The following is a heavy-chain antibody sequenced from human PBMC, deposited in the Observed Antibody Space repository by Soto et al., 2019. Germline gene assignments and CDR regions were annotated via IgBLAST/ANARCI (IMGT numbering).Heavy chain of an antibody. CDR1: GFTVSNNY. J-gene: IGHJ4*02. V-gene: IGHV3-53*01. CDR2: IYSGGYT. D-gene: IGHD2-15*01. Sequence: EVQLVESGGGLIQPGGSLRLSCAVSGFTVSNNYMSWVRQAPGKGLEGVSVIYSGGYTAYGDSVKGRFTISRDNSKNTPYLEKKSLGAADPPVVFCDNTPGGGGYWGQGTLVTVSS. CDR3: DNTPGGGGY.